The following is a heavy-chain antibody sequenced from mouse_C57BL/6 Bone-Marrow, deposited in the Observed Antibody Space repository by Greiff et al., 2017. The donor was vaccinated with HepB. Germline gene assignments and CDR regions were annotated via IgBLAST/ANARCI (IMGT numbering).Heavy chain of an antibody. CDR2: ISSGGSYT. CDR1: GFTFSSYG. V-gene: IGHV5-6*02. CDR3: ARLRRGGFDY. Sequence: EVMLVESGGDLVKPGGSLKLSCAASGFTFSSYGMSWVRQTPDKRLEWVATISSGGSYTYYPDSVKGRFTISRDNAKNTLYLQMSSLKSEDTAMYYCARLRRGGFDYWGQGTTLTVSS. D-gene: IGHD2-12*01. J-gene: IGHJ2*01.